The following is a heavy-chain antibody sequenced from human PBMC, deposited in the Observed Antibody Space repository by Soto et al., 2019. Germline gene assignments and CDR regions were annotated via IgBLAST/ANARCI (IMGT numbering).Heavy chain of an antibody. CDR2: ISGGGYTA. CDR3: AKAQGGATSKSNLDL. J-gene: IGHJ4*02. V-gene: IGHV3-23*01. CDR1: GVTRSHA. D-gene: IGHD1-26*01. Sequence: EVQLLESGGGLVQPGGSLRLSCVVSGVTRSHAMYWVRQAPGQGLEWVAGISGGGYTAYYPDSVGGRFTISRDNSKNTVYLQIDSLRDDDTAVYYCAKAQGGATSKSNLDLWGQGTLVTVSS.